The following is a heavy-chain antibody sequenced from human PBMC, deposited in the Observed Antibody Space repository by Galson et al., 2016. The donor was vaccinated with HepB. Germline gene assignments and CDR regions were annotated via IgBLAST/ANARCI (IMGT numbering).Heavy chain of an antibody. CDR1: GFLFSSYA. J-gene: IGHJ6*04. CDR3: AKSARQQFYYGLDV. CDR2: ISYDGYRH. D-gene: IGHD6-13*01. V-gene: IGHV3-30*18. Sequence: SLRLSCAASGFLFSSYAMHWVRQAPGKGLEWVALISYDGYRHFDGDSVKGRFMISRDNSKNTLYLHMDSLRAEDTAVYYCAKSARQQFYYGLDVWGKGTTVTVSS.